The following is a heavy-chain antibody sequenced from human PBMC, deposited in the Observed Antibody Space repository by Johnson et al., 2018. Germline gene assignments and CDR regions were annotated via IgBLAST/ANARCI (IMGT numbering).Heavy chain of an antibody. CDR2: LSYEGNNK. CDR1: GFIFSNYG. J-gene: IGHJ3*01. V-gene: IGHV3-30*18. CDR3: AKADYAAGRYDPPNAFDL. Sequence: QVQLVQSGGGVVQPGRSLRLSCAASGFIFSNYGMHWVRQAPGKGLAWVAVLSYEGNNKYYAASVKGRFTISRDNSENTFYLQMDSLRTDNTAVDYCAKADYAAGRYDPPNAFDLWGQGTMVTVSS. D-gene: IGHD3-10*01.